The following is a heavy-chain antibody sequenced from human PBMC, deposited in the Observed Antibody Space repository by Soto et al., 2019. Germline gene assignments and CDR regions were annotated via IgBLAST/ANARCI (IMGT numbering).Heavy chain of an antibody. J-gene: IGHJ4*02. CDR2: FSGGSGTT. V-gene: IGHV3-23*01. CDR1: GFSLSTYG. D-gene: IGHD1-1*01. Sequence: EVQLLESGGGLVQPGGSLRLSCAASGFSLSTYGVTWVRQAPGKGLEWVSGFSGGSGTTHYADSVKGRFSITRVNSKNTGHLEMNSLRAEDTAIDYCAKWNGYGDYWGQGILVTVSS. CDR3: AKWNGYGDY.